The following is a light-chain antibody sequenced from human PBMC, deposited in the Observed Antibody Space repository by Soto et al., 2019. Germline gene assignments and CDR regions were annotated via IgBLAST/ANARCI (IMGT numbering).Light chain of an antibody. J-gene: IGLJ1*01. CDR2: EVT. V-gene: IGLV2-14*01. Sequence: QSALTQPASVSGSPGQSITISCTGTSGDIGSYNRVSWYQQHPGKAPKLMIYEVTDRPSGVSHRFSGSKSGNTASLTISGLQAEDEDEDYCSSYTNINTRACVFGTGTKVTVL. CDR1: SGDIGSYNR. CDR3: SSYTNINTRACV.